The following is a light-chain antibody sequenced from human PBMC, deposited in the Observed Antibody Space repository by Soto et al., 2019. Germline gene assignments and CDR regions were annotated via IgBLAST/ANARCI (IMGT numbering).Light chain of an antibody. CDR2: RNN. J-gene: IGLJ2*01. V-gene: IGLV1-44*01. Sequence: QSVLTQPPSTSGTPGQRVTISCSGSNSNIGSSTVNWYQQLPGTAPKLLIHRNNQRPSGVPDRFSGSKSDSSASLAISGLQSEDEADYYCAAWDDSLNGVAFGGGTKLTVL. CDR3: AAWDDSLNGVA. CDR1: NSNIGSST.